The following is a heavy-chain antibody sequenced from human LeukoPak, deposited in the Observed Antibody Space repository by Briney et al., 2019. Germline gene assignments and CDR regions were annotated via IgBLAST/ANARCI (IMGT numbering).Heavy chain of an antibody. V-gene: IGHV3-30*11. J-gene: IGHJ4*02. Sequence: GGSLRLFCAASGFSFSSYAMHWVRQAPGKGLEWVAVISYDGSNKYYAVSVKGRFTISRDNSKNTLYLQMNSLRAEDTAVYYCAREGGSSQRGIDYWGQGTLVTVSS. CDR3: AREGGSSQRGIDY. D-gene: IGHD1-26*01. CDR1: GFSFSSYA. CDR2: ISYDGSNK.